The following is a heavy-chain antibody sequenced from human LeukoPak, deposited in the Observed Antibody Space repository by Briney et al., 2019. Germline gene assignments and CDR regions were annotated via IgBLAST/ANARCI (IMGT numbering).Heavy chain of an antibody. CDR2: IKQDGSEK. J-gene: IGHJ6*03. D-gene: IGHD2-2*02. V-gene: IGHV3-7*01. CDR3: ARRQYQLLYGYYYYYMDV. Sequence: PGGSLRLSCAASGFTFSSYWMSWVRQAPGKGLEWVANIKQDGSEKYYVDSVKGRFTISRDNAKNSLYLQMNSLRAEDTAVYYCARRQYQLLYGYYYYYMDVWGKGTTVTVSS. CDR1: GFTFSSYW.